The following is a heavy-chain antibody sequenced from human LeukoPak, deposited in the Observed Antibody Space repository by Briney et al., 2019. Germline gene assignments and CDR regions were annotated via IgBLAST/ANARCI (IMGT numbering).Heavy chain of an antibody. Sequence: GGSLRLSCAASGFTFSSYAMHWVRQAPGKGLEWVAVIPYDGGNKYYADSVKGRFTISRDNSKNTLYLQMDSLGADDTAVFFCARDAHMITFGGVMVIRNEFDYWGQGTLVTVSS. CDR2: IPYDGGNK. D-gene: IGHD3-16*01. CDR3: ARDAHMITFGGVMVIRNEFDY. CDR1: GFTFSSYA. V-gene: IGHV3-30-3*01. J-gene: IGHJ4*02.